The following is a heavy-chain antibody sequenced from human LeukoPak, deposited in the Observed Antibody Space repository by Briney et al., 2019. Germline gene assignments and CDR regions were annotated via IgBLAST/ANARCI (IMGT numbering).Heavy chain of an antibody. J-gene: IGHJ3*02. CDR1: GGSISSGIYY. Sequence: SETLSLTCTVSGGSISSGIYYWSWIRQPAGKGLEWIGRIYTSGSNNYNPSLKSPVTISVDTSKNLFSLKLSSVTAADTAVYYCARVGGAAAFRAFDIWGQGTMVTVSS. V-gene: IGHV4-61*02. CDR3: ARVGGAAAFRAFDI. D-gene: IGHD6-13*01. CDR2: IYTSGSN.